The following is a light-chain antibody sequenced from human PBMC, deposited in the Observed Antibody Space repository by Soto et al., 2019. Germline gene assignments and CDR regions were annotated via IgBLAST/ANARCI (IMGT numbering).Light chain of an antibody. CDR2: VNR. CDR1: SSNIGAGYD. CDR3: QSYDSSLSGVL. Sequence: QLVLTQPPSVSGAPGQRVTISCTGSSSNIGAGYDVHWYQQLPGTAPKLLIYVNRNRPSGVPDRFSGSKSGTSASLAITGLQDEDEADYYCQSYDSSLSGVLFGGGTQLTVL. V-gene: IGLV1-40*01. J-gene: IGLJ2*01.